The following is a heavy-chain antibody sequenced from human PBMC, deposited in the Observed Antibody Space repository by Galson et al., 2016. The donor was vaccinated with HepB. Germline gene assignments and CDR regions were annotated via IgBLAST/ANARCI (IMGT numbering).Heavy chain of an antibody. Sequence: SVKVSCKASGYTFTNYGLSWVRQAPGQGLEWMAWISAYNGNSNTDYAQKFQGRVSMTTDPSTSTAYMELTSLKSDDTAVYYCARDFCSGGSCSPPLGYWGQGTLVTVSS. V-gene: IGHV1-18*01. CDR2: ISAYNGNSNT. CDR3: ARDFCSGGSCSPPLGY. J-gene: IGHJ4*02. D-gene: IGHD2-15*01. CDR1: GYTFTNYG.